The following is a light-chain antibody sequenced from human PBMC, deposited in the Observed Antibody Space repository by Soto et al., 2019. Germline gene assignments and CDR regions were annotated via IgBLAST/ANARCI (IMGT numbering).Light chain of an antibody. CDR3: QQYDSYSWT. J-gene: IGKJ1*01. V-gene: IGKV1-5*01. Sequence: DIVLTQSPSTLSASVGERVTITCRASQSVTNWLAWYQQKPGKAPKLLIYDVSSLESGVPSRFSGSGAGTEFILTISSRLPEDFATEYYQQYDSYSWTFGQGTKVDIK. CDR1: QSVTNW. CDR2: DVS.